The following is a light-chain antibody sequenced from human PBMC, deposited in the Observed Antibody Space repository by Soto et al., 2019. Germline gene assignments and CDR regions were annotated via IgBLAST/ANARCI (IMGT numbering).Light chain of an antibody. CDR2: GAS. CDR1: QSVSSN. CDR3: QHYNNWSWT. J-gene: IGKJ1*01. V-gene: IGKV3-15*01. Sequence: EIVMPQSPAPLSVSPGERDTLSCRASQSVSSNLAWYQQKPGQAPRLLIYGASTRATGIPARFSGSGSGTEFTRTISSLQSEDFAVYYCQHYNNWSWTFGQGTKVEIK.